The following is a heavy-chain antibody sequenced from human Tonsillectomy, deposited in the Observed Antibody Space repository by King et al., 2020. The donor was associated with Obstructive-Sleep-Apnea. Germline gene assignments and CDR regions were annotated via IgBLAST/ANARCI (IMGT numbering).Heavy chain of an antibody. D-gene: IGHD1-26*01. CDR1: GGSIISSNW. V-gene: IGHV4-4*02. CDR2: IYHSGST. Sequence: QLQESGPGLVKPSGTLSLTCAVSGGSIISSNWWSWVRQPPGKGLEWIGEIYHSGSTNYNPSLKSRFTISVDKSKNQFSLKLSSVTAADTAVYYCARVGGLRDSGSSDDAFDIWGQGTMVTVSS. J-gene: IGHJ3*02. CDR3: ARVGGLRDSGSSDDAFDI.